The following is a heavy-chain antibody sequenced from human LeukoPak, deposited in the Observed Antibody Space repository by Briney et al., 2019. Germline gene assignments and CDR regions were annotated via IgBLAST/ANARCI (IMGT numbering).Heavy chain of an antibody. CDR2: VHYSGTA. CDR3: ARRLHYYDY. V-gene: IGHV4-39*01. Sequence: SETLSLTCSVSGGSIISSRDHWDWIRQPPGQGLEWIASVHYSGTAYYNPSLRSRFTISVDTSKNQFSLKVTSVTAADTAADYCARRLHYYDYWGQGTLVSVSS. D-gene: IGHD2-21*02. J-gene: IGHJ4*02. CDR1: GGSIISSRDH.